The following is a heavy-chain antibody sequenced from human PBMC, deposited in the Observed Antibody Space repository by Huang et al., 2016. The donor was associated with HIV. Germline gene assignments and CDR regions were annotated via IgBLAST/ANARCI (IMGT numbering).Heavy chain of an antibody. D-gene: IGHD1-7*01. CDR1: TFRFGAYW. J-gene: IGHJ6*02. Sequence: VESGGRLVQPGGSIRLSCVGSTFRFGAYWMSWVRQSPGNGMEWVANIKQEEREKDYVDSVKGRFNISRDNAKKVLFVEMNNVRVEDTATYYCATKTAAMDIWGQGTTVTVS. CDR2: IKQEEREK. V-gene: IGHV3-7*01. CDR3: ATKTAAMDI.